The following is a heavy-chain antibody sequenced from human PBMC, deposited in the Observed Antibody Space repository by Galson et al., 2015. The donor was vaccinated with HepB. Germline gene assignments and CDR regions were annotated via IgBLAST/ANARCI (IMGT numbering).Heavy chain of an antibody. V-gene: IGHV1-18*01. CDR3: ARVDLIVVVTTPDY. CDR1: GYTFTSYG. D-gene: IGHD3-22*01. J-gene: IGHJ4*02. CDR2: ISAYNGNT. Sequence: SVKVSCKASGYTFTSYGISWVRQAPGQGLEWMGWISAYNGNTNYAQKLQGRVTMTTDTSTSTAYMELRSLRSDDTAVYYCARVDLIVVVTTPDYWGQGTLVTVSS.